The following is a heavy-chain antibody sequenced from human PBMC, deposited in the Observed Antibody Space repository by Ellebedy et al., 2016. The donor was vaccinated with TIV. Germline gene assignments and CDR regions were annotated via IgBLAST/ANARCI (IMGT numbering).Heavy chain of an antibody. J-gene: IGHJ4*02. CDR3: ARHVKTMCDLYYFDY. V-gene: IGHV4-39*01. D-gene: IGHD3-10*02. CDR1: GVSISTSNYY. Sequence: MPSETLSLTCTVSGVSISTSNYYWGWIRQPPGQGLEWIGSMYYSGSTYYNPSLKSLVTISVDTSKNQFSLKLSSVTAADTAVYYCARHVKTMCDLYYFDYWGQGTLVTVSS. CDR2: MYYSGST.